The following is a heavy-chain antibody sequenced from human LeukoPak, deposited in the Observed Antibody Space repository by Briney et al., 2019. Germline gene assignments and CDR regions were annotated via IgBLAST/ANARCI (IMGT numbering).Heavy chain of an antibody. CDR2: ISGSVGGTT. J-gene: IGHJ5*02. Sequence: GGSLRLSCAASGFTLRSSDMNWIRQAPGKGLEWVSAISGSVGGTTYYANSVKGRFTISRDNSKNTLYLQMNSLRAEDTAVYYCAKDGYYDYVWGSYTPWGQGTLVTVSS. CDR3: AKDGYYDYVWGSYTP. D-gene: IGHD3-16*01. CDR1: GFTLRSSD. V-gene: IGHV3-23*01.